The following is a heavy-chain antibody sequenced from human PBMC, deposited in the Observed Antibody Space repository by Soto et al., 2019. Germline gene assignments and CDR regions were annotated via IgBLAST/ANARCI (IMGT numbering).Heavy chain of an antibody. CDR2: MNPNSGNT. Sequence: QVQLVQSGAEVKKPGASVKVSCKASGYTFTSYAINWVRQATGQGLEWMGWMNPNSGNTGYAQKFQGRVTMTRNTSISTAYMELSSLRSEDTAVYYCASYSIAAPYYYYYGMDVWGQGTTVTVSS. CDR1: GYTFTSYA. CDR3: ASYSIAAPYYYYYGMDV. J-gene: IGHJ6*02. V-gene: IGHV1-8*01. D-gene: IGHD6-13*01.